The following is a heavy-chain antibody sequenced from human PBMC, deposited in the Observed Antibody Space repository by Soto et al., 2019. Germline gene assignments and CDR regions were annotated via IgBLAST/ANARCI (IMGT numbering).Heavy chain of an antibody. CDR1: GFTFSSYW. V-gene: IGHV3-7*03. Sequence: EVQLVESGGGLVQPGGSLRLSCAASGFTFSSYWMSWVRQAPGKGLEWVANIKQDGSEKYYVDSVKGRFTISRDNAKNSLYLQINSLRAEDTAVYYCARVTGPGDMDVWGQGTTVTVSS. CDR3: ARVTGPGDMDV. CDR2: IKQDGSEK. D-gene: IGHD3-10*01. J-gene: IGHJ6*02.